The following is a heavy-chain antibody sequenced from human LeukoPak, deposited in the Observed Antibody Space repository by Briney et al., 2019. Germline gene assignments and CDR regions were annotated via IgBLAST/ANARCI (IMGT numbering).Heavy chain of an antibody. Sequence: PGGSLRLSCAASGFTFRNYWMNWVRQAPGKGLEWVSAISGSGGSTYYADSVKGRFTISRDNSKNTLYLQMNSLRAEDTAVYYCAKDASPYGAFFDYWGQGTLVTVSS. CDR3: AKDASPYGAFFDY. V-gene: IGHV3-23*01. D-gene: IGHD4-17*01. CDR1: GFTFRNYW. CDR2: ISGSGGST. J-gene: IGHJ4*02.